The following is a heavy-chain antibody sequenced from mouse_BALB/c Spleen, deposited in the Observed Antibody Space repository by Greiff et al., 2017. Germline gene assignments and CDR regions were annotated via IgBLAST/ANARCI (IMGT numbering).Heavy chain of an antibody. Sequence: EVMLVESGGGLVQPGGSMKLSCVASGFTFSNYWMNWVRQSPEKGLEWVAEIRLKSNNYATHYAESVKGRFTISRDDSKSSVYLQMNNLRAEDTGIYYSTRRGPYYYGSSLYYFDYWGQGTTLTVSS. V-gene: IGHV6-6*02. CDR2: IRLKSNNYAT. CDR1: GFTFSNYW. J-gene: IGHJ2*01. D-gene: IGHD1-1*01. CDR3: TRRGPYYYGSSLYYFDY.